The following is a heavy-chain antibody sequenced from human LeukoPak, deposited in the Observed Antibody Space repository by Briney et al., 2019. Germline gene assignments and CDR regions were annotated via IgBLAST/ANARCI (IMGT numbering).Heavy chain of an antibody. CDR1: GFTFSSYS. CDR3: AREGRGSSSRGCDAFDI. D-gene: IGHD6-6*01. V-gene: IGHV3-48*01. Sequence: GGSLRLSCAASGFTFSSYSMNWVRQAPGKGLEWVSYISSSSSTIYYADSVKGRFTISRDNAKNSLYLQMNSLRAEDTAVYYCAREGRGSSSRGCDAFDIWGQRTMVTVSS. CDR2: ISSSSSTI. J-gene: IGHJ3*02.